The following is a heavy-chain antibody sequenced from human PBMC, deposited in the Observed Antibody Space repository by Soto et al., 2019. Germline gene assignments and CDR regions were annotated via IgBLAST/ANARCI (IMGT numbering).Heavy chain of an antibody. CDR3: AKDLKGVVVPAAFDY. D-gene: IGHD2-2*01. J-gene: IGHJ4*02. Sequence: GGSLSLSCAASGFTFSSYAMISVRQAPGKALEWVSAISGSGGSTYYADSVKGRFTISRDNSKNTLYLQMNSLRAEDTAVYYCAKDLKGVVVPAAFDYWGQGTLVTVSS. CDR2: ISGSGGST. V-gene: IGHV3-23*01. CDR1: GFTFSSYA.